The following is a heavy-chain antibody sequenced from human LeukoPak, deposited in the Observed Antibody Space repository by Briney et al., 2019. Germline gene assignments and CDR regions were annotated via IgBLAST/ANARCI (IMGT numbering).Heavy chain of an antibody. CDR2: IYHSGST. V-gene: IGHV4-30-2*01. D-gene: IGHD2-2*01. CDR1: GGSISSGGYY. CDR3: ARIVVVPAATLGYYYMDV. J-gene: IGHJ6*03. Sequence: PSQTLSLTCTVSGGSISSGGYYWSWIRQPPGKGLEWIGYIYHSGSTYYNPSLKSRVTISVDRSKNQFSLKLSSVTAADTAVYYCARIVVVPAATLGYYYMDVWGKGTTVTVSS.